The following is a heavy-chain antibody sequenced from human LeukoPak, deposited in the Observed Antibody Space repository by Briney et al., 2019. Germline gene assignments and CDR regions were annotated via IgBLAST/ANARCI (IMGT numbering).Heavy chain of an antibody. Sequence: GGSLRLSWAAAGFTFDSYWMTWVRQAPGKGLEWVANIRQDGSEIYYVDSVKGRFTISRDNAKSSLYLQMNSLRAEDTAVYYCARESGGSRNFEYWGQGTLVTVSS. CDR2: IRQDGSEI. D-gene: IGHD2-15*01. CDR1: GFTFDSYW. CDR3: ARESGGSRNFEY. J-gene: IGHJ4*02. V-gene: IGHV3-7*01.